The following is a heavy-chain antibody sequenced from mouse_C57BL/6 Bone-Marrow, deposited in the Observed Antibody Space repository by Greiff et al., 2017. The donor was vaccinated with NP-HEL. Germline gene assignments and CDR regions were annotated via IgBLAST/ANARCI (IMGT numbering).Heavy chain of an antibody. CDR2: IRNKANGYTT. D-gene: IGHD3-3*01. J-gene: IGHJ2*01. V-gene: IGHV7-3*01. CDR3: ARWLGLFDY. CDR1: GFTFTDYY. Sequence: EVKLMESGGGLVQPGGSLSLSCAASGFTFTDYYMSWVRQPPGKALEWLGFIRNKANGYTTEYSASVKGRFTISRDNSQSILYLQMNALRAEDSATYYCARWLGLFDYWGQGTTLTVSS.